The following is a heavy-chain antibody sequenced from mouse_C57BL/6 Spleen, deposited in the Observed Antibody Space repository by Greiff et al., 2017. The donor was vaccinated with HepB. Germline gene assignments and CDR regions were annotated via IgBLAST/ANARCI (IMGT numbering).Heavy chain of an antibody. D-gene: IGHD2-2*01. CDR3: ARCGYDWGFAY. CDR2: IYPGDGDT. CDR1: GYAFSSSW. J-gene: IGHJ3*01. Sequence: VQLQQSGPELVKPGASVKISCKASGYAFSSSWMNWVKQRPGKGLEWIGRIYPGDGDTNYNGKFKGKATLTADKSSSTAYMQLSSLTSEDSAVYFCARCGYDWGFAYWGQGTLVTVSA. V-gene: IGHV1-82*01.